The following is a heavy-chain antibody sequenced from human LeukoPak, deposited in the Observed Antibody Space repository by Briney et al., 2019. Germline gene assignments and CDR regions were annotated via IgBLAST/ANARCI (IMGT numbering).Heavy chain of an antibody. J-gene: IGHJ4*02. CDR1: GDSISTYY. CDR3: ARAVGGDGSGSL. V-gene: IGHV4-59*01. D-gene: IGHD3-10*01. Sequence: VKPSETLSLTCTVSGDSISTYYWSWIRQPPGKGLEWIGYIYYRVTSDYNPSLKSRVTMSVDMSTRQLSLKLSSVTAADTAVYYCARAVGGDGSGSLWGPGTLVTVSS. CDR2: IYYRVTS.